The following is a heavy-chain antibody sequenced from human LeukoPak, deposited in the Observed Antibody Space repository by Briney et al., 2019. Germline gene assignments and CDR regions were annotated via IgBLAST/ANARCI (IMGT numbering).Heavy chain of an antibody. Sequence: SETLSLTCTVSGGSISSSSYYWGWIRQPPGKGLEWIGSIYYSGSTYYNPSLKSRVTISVDTSKNQFSLKLSSVTAADTAVYYCARHKAGMREPANSDYWGQGTLVTVSS. V-gene: IGHV4-39*01. CDR3: ARHKAGMREPANSDY. J-gene: IGHJ4*02. CDR2: IYYSGST. D-gene: IGHD1-26*01. CDR1: GGSISSSSYY.